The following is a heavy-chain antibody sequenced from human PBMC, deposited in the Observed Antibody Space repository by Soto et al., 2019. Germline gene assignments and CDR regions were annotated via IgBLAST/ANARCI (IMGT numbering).Heavy chain of an antibody. J-gene: IGHJ4*02. CDR1: GFTFSDYY. CDR3: ARSPDIHRPLYYFDY. Sequence: QVQLVESGGGLVEPGGSLRLSCAASGFTFSDYYISWIRQSPGKGLEWFLYISATGSTIYHADSVKGRFTISRDNAKNSAYLQMDSLRAEDTAVYHCARSPDIHRPLYYFDYWGQGTLVTVSS. D-gene: IGHD5-18*01. CDR2: ISATGSTI. V-gene: IGHV3-11*01.